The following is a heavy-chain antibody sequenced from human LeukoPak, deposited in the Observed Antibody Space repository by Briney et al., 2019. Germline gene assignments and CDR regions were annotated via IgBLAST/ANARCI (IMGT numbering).Heavy chain of an antibody. CDR3: AKDPRAYDSSGYPDY. CDR1: GFTFSSYA. J-gene: IGHJ4*02. V-gene: IGHV3-23*01. CDR2: ISGSGGST. D-gene: IGHD3-22*01. Sequence: GGSLRLSWAAAGFTFSSYAMSWVSQPPGKGLEWVSAISGSGGSTYYADSVKGRFTISRDNSKNTLYLQMNSLRAEDTAVYYCAKDPRAYDSSGYPDYWGQGTLVTVSS.